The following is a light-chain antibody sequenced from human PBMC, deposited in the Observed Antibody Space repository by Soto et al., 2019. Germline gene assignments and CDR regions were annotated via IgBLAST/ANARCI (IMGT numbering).Light chain of an antibody. CDR1: SSDVGGYNY. J-gene: IGLJ2*01. CDR3: SSYTGSSTVV. Sequence: QSALTQPASVSGSPGQSITISCTGTSSDVGGYNYVSWYQQHPGKAPKLMINDVSNRPSGVSNRFSGSKSGNTASLTISGLQAEDEADYYCSSYTGSSTVVFGGGTKLTVL. V-gene: IGLV2-14*01. CDR2: DVS.